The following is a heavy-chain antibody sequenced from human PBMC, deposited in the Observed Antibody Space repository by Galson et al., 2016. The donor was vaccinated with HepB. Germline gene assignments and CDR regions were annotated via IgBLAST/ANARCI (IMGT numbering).Heavy chain of an antibody. J-gene: IGHJ2*01. D-gene: IGHD1-14*01. Sequence: SVKVFCKASGYTFTGYYIHWMRQAPGQGLEWMGWINPNSGGTNYAQKFQGWVTMTRDTSISTAYMELRRLRSDDTAVYHCARDPEEGYFDLWGRGTLVTVSS. CDR2: INPNSGGT. V-gene: IGHV1-2*04. CDR1: GYTFTGYY. CDR3: ARDPEEGYFDL.